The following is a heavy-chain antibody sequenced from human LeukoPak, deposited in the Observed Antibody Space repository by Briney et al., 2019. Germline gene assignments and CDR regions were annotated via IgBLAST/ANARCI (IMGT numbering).Heavy chain of an antibody. CDR3: ARDLIAVAGTLDY. V-gene: IGHV3-7*01. Sequence: GGSLRLSCVASGFSFDSYWMNWVRQAPGRGLEWVANINHDATEKYYVDSVKGRFTISRDNAKKSLYLQMNRLRADDTAVYHCARDLIAVAGTLDYWGQGTLVTVSS. D-gene: IGHD6-19*01. CDR2: INHDATEK. CDR1: GFSFDSYW. J-gene: IGHJ4*02.